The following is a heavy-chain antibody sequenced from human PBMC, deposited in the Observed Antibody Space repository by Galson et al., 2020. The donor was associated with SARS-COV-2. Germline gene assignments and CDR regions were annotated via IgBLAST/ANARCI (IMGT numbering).Heavy chain of an antibody. J-gene: IGHJ4*02. CDR2: IFHTGGT. Sequence: SETLSLTCAVSDDSISSNYWWSWVRQSKGKGLEWIGEIFHTGGTNYKPSLKSRLIISLDKSNNHFSLRLSSVTAADTAVYYCARADYSSTSGYIDFWGQGTLVTVSS. CDR3: ARADYSSTSGYIDF. CDR1: DDSISSNYW. D-gene: IGHD2-2*01. V-gene: IGHV4-4*02.